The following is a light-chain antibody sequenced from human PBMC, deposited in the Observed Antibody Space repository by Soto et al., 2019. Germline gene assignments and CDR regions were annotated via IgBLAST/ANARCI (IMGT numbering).Light chain of an antibody. J-gene: IGKJ1*01. CDR3: QQYGKSPWT. CDR2: GAS. V-gene: IGKV3-20*01. Sequence: EIVLTQSPGTLSLSPGERATLSCRASQSVTSSYLAWYQQKPGQAPRLFIYGASSRATGIPDSFSGSGSGTDFTLTISRLEPEDFAVYHCQQYGKSPWTFGQGTKVEIK. CDR1: QSVTSSY.